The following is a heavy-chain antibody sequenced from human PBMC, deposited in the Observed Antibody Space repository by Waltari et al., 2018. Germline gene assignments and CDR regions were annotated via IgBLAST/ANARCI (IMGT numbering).Heavy chain of an antibody. J-gene: IGHJ4*02. D-gene: IGHD4-17*01. CDR2: MNPNSGNT. CDR3: ARGDYGDYVN. V-gene: IGHV1-8*01. CDR1: GYTLPSYE. Sequence: QVQLVQSGAEVKKPGASVKASCKAAGYTLPSYEINWVRQATGQGLEGKGWMNPNSGNTVYAQKFQGRVTMTRNTSISTAYMELSSLRSEDTAVYYCARGDYGDYVNWGQGTLVTVSS.